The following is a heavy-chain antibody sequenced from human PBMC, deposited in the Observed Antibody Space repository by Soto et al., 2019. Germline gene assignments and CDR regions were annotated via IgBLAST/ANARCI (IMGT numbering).Heavy chain of an antibody. CDR2: IIPIFGTA. CDR1: GGTFSSYA. V-gene: IGHV1-69*01. J-gene: IGHJ6*02. D-gene: IGHD2-8*02. Sequence: QVQLVQSGAEVKKPGSSVKVSCKASGGTFSSYAISWVRQAPGQGLEWMGGIIPIFGTANYAQKFQGRVTLTEDESTSTADMELGSLRSEDTAGYYCAGVVRVGHFYSYGLDAWGQGPTITVSS. CDR3: AGVVRVGHFYSYGLDA.